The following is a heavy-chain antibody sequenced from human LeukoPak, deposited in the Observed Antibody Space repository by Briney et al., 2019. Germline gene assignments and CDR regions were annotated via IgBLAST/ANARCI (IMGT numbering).Heavy chain of an antibody. J-gene: IGHJ5*02. Sequence: GASVKVSFKASGYTFTSYGISWVRQAPGQGLEWMGWISAYNGNTNYAQKLQGRVTMTTDTSTSTAYMELRSLRSDDTAVYYCARAGWFRTNNWFDPWGQGTLVTVSS. D-gene: IGHD2-15*01. V-gene: IGHV1-18*01. CDR3: ARAGWFRTNNWFDP. CDR2: ISAYNGNT. CDR1: GYTFTSYG.